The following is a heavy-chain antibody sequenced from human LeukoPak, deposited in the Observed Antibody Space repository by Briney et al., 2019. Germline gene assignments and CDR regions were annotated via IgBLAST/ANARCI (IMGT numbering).Heavy chain of an antibody. Sequence: QTGGSLRLSCAASGFTFSSYAMSWVRQAPGKGLEWVSAISGSGGSTYYADSVKGRFTISRDNSKDTLYLQMNSLRAEDTAVYYCAKLSVRDTAMVHDAFDIWGQGTMVTVSS. J-gene: IGHJ3*02. CDR2: ISGSGGST. CDR3: AKLSVRDTAMVHDAFDI. D-gene: IGHD5-18*01. CDR1: GFTFSSYA. V-gene: IGHV3-23*01.